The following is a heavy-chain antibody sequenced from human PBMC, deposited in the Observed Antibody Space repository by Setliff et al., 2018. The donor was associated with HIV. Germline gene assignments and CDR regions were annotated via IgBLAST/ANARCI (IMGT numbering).Heavy chain of an antibody. Sequence: LSLTCTVSGGSISSYYWSWFRQPPGKGLEWIGYIYYSGSTNYNPSLKSRVTISVDTSKNQFSLKLSSVTAAGTAVYYCARDIRGSNNWFDPWGQGTLVTVSS. V-gene: IGHV4-59*01. CDR3: ARDIRGSNNWFDP. J-gene: IGHJ5*02. D-gene: IGHD3-16*01. CDR2: IYYSGST. CDR1: GGSISSYY.